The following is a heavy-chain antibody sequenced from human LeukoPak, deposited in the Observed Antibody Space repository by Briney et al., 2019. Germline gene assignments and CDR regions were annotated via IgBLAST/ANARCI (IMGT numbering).Heavy chain of an antibody. V-gene: IGHV3-74*03. CDR2: INTDGSST. J-gene: IGHJ1*01. Sequence: GGSLRLSCAASGFTFSSYWMHWVRQAQGKGLVWDSRINTDGSSTKYADSVKGRFTISRDNAKNTLYLQMDSLRVDDTAVYYCAAWEVIAATPPYFHHWGQGTLVTVSS. D-gene: IGHD2-15*01. CDR1: GFTFSSYW. CDR3: AAWEVIAATPPYFHH.